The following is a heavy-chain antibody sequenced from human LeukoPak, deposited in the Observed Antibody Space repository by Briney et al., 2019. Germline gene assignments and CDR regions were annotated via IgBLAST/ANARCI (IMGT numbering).Heavy chain of an antibody. Sequence: SETLSLTCTVSGGSVSGGSYYWNWIRQPPGKGLDWIGYIYHSGSTNYNPSLKSRVTISVDTSKTQISLKLRAVTAADTAVYYCARSRVWSDYWGYFDYWGQGTLVTVSS. CDR2: IYHSGST. V-gene: IGHV4-61*01. J-gene: IGHJ4*02. D-gene: IGHD3-3*01. CDR1: GGSVSGGSYY. CDR3: ARSRVWSDYWGYFDY.